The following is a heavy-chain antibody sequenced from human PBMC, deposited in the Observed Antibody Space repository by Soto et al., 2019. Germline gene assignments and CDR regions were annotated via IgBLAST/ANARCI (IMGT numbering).Heavy chain of an antibody. CDR1: DGSVSSYY. V-gene: IGHV4-59*02. D-gene: IGHD2-8*02. J-gene: IGHJ4*02. CDR2: ISYIGST. CDR3: ARDKITGLFDY. Sequence: PSETLSLTCTVSDGSVSSYYWSWIRQPPGKGLEFIGYISYIGSTKYNPSLKNRVTILGDTSKKQFSLKLTSVTAADTAVYYCARDKITGLFDYWGQGTLVTVS.